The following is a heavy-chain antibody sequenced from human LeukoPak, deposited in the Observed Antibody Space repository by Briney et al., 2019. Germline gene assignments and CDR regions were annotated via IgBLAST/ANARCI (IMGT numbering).Heavy chain of an antibody. V-gene: IGHV1-8*02. J-gene: IGHJ5*02. Sequence: ASVKVSCKASGYTFTSYYMHWVRQAPGQGLEWMGWMNPNSGNTGYAQKFQGRVTMTRNTSISTAYVELSSLRSEDTAVYYCARGAVPFCSSTSCYTGNWFDPWGQGTLVTVSS. D-gene: IGHD2-2*02. CDR3: ARGAVPFCSSTSCYTGNWFDP. CDR2: MNPNSGNT. CDR1: GYTFTSYY.